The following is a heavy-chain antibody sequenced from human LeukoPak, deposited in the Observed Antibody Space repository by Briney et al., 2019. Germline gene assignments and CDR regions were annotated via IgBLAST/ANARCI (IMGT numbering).Heavy chain of an antibody. CDR2: INPSGGST. CDR1: GYTFTSYY. D-gene: IGHD3-22*01. V-gene: IGHV1-46*01. Sequence: ASVKVSCKASGYTFTSYYMHWVRQAPGQGLEWMGIINPSGGSTSYAQKFQGRVTMTEDTSTDTAYMELSSLRSEDTAVYYCATDSDDSSGYYEFDYWGQGALVTVSS. J-gene: IGHJ4*02. CDR3: ATDSDDSSGYYEFDY.